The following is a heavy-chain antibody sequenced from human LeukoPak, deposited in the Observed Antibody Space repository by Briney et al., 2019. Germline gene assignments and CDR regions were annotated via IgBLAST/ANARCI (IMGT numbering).Heavy chain of an antibody. Sequence: GGSLRLSCAASGFTFSNAWMSWVRQAPGKGLEWVGRIKSKSAGGKTDYAAAMKGRFTSSRDDSKNTLYLQMNSLKTEDTAVYYCTAEYDSSGYYPWFFDLWGRGTLVTASS. CDR3: TAEYDSSGYYPWFFDL. CDR2: IKSKSAGGKT. V-gene: IGHV3-15*01. J-gene: IGHJ2*01. CDR1: GFTFSNAW. D-gene: IGHD3-22*01.